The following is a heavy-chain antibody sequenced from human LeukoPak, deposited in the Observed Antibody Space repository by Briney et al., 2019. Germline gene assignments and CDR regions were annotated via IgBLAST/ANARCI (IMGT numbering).Heavy chain of an antibody. J-gene: IGHJ4*02. CDR3: AREQGISATTAVDY. CDR2: ISTYNGNT. CDR1: GYTFISYG. Sequence: VKVSCKASGYTFISYGISWVRQAPGQGLEWMGWISTYNGNTYYAQKLQGRVTMTTDTSTSTAYMELKSLRSDDTAVYYCAREQGISATTAVDYWGQGTLATVSS. V-gene: IGHV1-18*01. D-gene: IGHD4-23*01.